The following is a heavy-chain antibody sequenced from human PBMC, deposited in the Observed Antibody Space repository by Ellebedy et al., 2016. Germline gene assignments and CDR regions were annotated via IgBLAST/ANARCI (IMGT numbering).Heavy chain of an antibody. CDR1: GYSFASYG. CDR2: INTQNGNT. CDR3: ARRGWDFWSGYLGY. D-gene: IGHD3-3*01. J-gene: IGHJ4*02. Sequence: ASVKVSCKASGYSFASYGITWVRQAPGQGLEWMGWINTQNGNTSYAQKFQGRVTFITDTPTSTAYMELRSLRSDDTAMYYCARRGWDFWSGYLGYWGQGTLVTVSS. V-gene: IGHV1-18*04.